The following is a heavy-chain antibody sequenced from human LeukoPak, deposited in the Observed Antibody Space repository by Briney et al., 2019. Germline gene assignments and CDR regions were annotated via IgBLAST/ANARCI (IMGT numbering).Heavy chain of an antibody. Sequence: PSETLSLTCAVYGGTFSGYYGSWIRQSPGKGLEWIGQIYRSGSTNYNPSLKSRVTISLDTPKNQFSFKLTSVTAADTAVYYCARDDIGVALGGVWGKGTTVTVSS. D-gene: IGHD2-15*01. CDR2: IYRSGST. CDR1: GGTFSGYY. V-gene: IGHV4-34*01. J-gene: IGHJ6*04. CDR3: ARDDIGVALGGV.